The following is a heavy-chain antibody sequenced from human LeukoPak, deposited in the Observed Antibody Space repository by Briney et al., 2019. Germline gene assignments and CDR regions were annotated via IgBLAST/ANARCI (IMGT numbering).Heavy chain of an antibody. J-gene: IGHJ4*02. CDR1: GFIFSSYE. CDR2: ISSSVSTI. Sequence: GGSLRLSCAASGFIFSSYETNWVRQAPGKGLEWVSYISSSVSTIFYADSVKGRFTISRDNAKNSLYLQMNSLRVEDTAVYYCAREAYSSGWSIWDCWGQGTLVTVS. CDR3: AREAYSSGWSIWDC. V-gene: IGHV3-48*03. D-gene: IGHD6-19*01.